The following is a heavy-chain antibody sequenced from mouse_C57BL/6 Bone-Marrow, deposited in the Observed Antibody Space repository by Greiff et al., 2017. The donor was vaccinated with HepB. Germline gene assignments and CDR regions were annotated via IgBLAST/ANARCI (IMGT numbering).Heavy chain of an antibody. Sequence: QVHVKQSGAELARPGASVKLSCKASGYTFTSYGISWVKQRTGQGLEWIGEIYPRSGNTYYNEKFKGKATLTADKSSSTAYMELRSLTSEDSAVYFCASPAWFAYWGQGTLVTVSA. CDR2: IYPRSGNT. J-gene: IGHJ3*01. CDR1: GYTFTSYG. V-gene: IGHV1-81*01. CDR3: ASPAWFAY.